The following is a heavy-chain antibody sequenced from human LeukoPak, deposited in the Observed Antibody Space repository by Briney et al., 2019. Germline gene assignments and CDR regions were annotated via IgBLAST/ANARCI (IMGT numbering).Heavy chain of an antibody. J-gene: IGHJ3*02. D-gene: IGHD3-22*01. CDR1: GGTFSSYA. CDR2: IIPIFGTA. Sequence: ASVKVSCKASGGTFSSYAISWVRQAPGQGREWMGRIIPIFGTANYAQKFQGRVTITTDESTSTAYMELSSLRYEDTAVYYCARDQYYYDSSGYYYFAFDIWGQGTMVTVSS. CDR3: ARDQYYYDSSGYYYFAFDI. V-gene: IGHV1-69*05.